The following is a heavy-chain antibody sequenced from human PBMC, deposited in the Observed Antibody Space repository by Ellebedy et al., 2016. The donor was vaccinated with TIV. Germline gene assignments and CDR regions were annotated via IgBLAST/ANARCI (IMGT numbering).Heavy chain of an antibody. J-gene: IGHJ5*02. CDR1: SFNFRSYW. CDR3: ARRASYGDYAVQVNPWFDP. D-gene: IGHD4-17*01. Sequence: PGGSLRLSCAASSFNFRSYWMAWVRQAPGKGLEWVAKIRQEGDEIYYVESVKGRFTISRDNAKNSLFLQMNSLRVEETAVYYCARRASYGDYAVQVNPWFDPWGQGTLVTVSS. V-gene: IGHV3-7*01. CDR2: IRQEGDEI.